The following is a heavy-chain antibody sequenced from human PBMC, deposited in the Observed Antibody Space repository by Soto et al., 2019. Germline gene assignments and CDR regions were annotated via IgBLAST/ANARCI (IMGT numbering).Heavy chain of an antibody. CDR3: ARTRIAAAGSYNWFDP. J-gene: IGHJ5*02. D-gene: IGHD6-13*01. Sequence: QVQLVQSGAEVKKPGASVKVSCKASGYTFTSYGISWVRQAPGQGLEWMGWISAYNGNTNYAQKLQGRVTMTTDTSTSTANMERRSLRSDDTAVYYCARTRIAAAGSYNWFDPWGQGTLVTVSS. V-gene: IGHV1-18*01. CDR2: ISAYNGNT. CDR1: GYTFTSYG.